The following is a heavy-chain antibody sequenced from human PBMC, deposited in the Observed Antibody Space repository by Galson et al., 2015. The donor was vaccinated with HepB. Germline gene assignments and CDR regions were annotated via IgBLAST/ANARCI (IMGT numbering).Heavy chain of an antibody. CDR1: GFTFSSYW. Sequence: SLRLSCAASGFTFSSYWMNWVRQARGKGLEWVASIKQDGSEKYYVDSVKGRFTISRDNAKNSLYLQMNSLRAEDTAVYYCAGSWGQLPFWGQGTMVTVSS. CDR3: AGSWGQLPF. CDR2: IKQDGSEK. J-gene: IGHJ3*01. D-gene: IGHD2-15*01. V-gene: IGHV3-7*01.